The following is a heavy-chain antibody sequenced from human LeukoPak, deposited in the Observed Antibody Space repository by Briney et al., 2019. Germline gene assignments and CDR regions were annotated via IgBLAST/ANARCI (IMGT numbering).Heavy chain of an antibody. D-gene: IGHD2-15*01. Sequence: PGGSLRLSCAVSGFTCNNFEMNWVRQAPGKGLEWVSYIEISGTSIYYADSVKGRFPISRDIAKNSLYLQMNSLRAEDTAVYYCAREEGYCSGGSCYYYSGMDVWGQGTTGTVSS. CDR2: IEISGTSI. CDR1: GFTCNNFE. CDR3: AREEGYCSGGSCYYYSGMDV. J-gene: IGHJ6*02. V-gene: IGHV3-48*03.